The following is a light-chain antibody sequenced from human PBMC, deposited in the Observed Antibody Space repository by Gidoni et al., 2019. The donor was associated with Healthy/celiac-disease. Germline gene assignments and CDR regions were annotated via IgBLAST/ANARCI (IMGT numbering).Light chain of an antibody. CDR1: QSVSSSY. CDR2: GAS. CDR3: QQYGSSGT. J-gene: IGKJ1*01. Sequence: EIVLTQSPGTLSLSPGERATLSCRASQSVSSSYLAWYQQKPGQAPRLLIYGASSRATGIPDRFRGSGSGTDFTLTISRLEPEDFAVYYCQQYGSSGTFGQXTKVEIK. V-gene: IGKV3-20*01.